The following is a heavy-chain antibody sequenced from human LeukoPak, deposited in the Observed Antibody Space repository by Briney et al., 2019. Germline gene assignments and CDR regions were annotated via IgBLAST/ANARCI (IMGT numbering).Heavy chain of an antibody. V-gene: IGHV3-30*18. D-gene: IGHD3-22*01. Sequence: PGRSLRLSCAASGFTFSSYGMHWVRQAPGKGLEWVAVISYDGSNKYYADSVKGRFTISRDNSKNTLYLQMNSLRAEDTAVYYCAKDPVASTSMIVAVRVHFDYWGQGTLVTVSS. CDR1: GFTFSSYG. CDR2: ISYDGSNK. J-gene: IGHJ4*02. CDR3: AKDPVASTSMIVAVRVHFDY.